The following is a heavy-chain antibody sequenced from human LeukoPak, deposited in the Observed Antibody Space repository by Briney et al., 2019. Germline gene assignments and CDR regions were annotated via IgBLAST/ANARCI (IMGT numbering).Heavy chain of an antibody. CDR3: ARLGLYYDYVWGSYRRGDYFDY. D-gene: IGHD3-16*02. Sequence: SETLSLTCAVYGGSFSGYYWSWIRQPPGKGLEWIGEINHSGSTNYNPSLKSRVTISVDTSKNQFSLKLSSVTAADTAVYYCARLGLYYDYVWGSYRRGDYFDYWGQGTLVTVSS. V-gene: IGHV4-34*01. CDR1: GGSFSGYY. J-gene: IGHJ4*02. CDR2: INHSGST.